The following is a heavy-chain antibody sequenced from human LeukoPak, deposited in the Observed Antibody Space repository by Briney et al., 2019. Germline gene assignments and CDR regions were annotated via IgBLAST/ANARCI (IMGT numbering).Heavy chain of an antibody. D-gene: IGHD5-24*01. CDR2: ISSSSSYI. CDR1: GFTFSSYS. J-gene: IGHJ4*02. V-gene: IGHV3-21*04. CDR3: ARARRDGIFDY. Sequence: GGSLRLSCEASGFTFSSYSMNWVRQAPGKGLEWVSSISSSSSYIYYADSVKGRFTISRDNAKNTLYLQMNSLRAEDTAVYYCARARRDGIFDYWGQGTLVTVSS.